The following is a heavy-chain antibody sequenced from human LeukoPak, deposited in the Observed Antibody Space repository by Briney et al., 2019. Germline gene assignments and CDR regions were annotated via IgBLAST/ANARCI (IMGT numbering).Heavy chain of an antibody. CDR1: GYTFTSYG. J-gene: IGHJ4*02. Sequence: ASVKVSCKASGYTFTSYGISWVRQAPGQGLEWMGWISAYNGNTNYEQKLQGRVTMNTDTSTSTAYMELRSLRSDDTAVYYCARVLRGGEGYYFDYWGQGTLVTVSS. V-gene: IGHV1-18*01. D-gene: IGHD3-16*01. CDR3: ARVLRGGEGYYFDY. CDR2: ISAYNGNT.